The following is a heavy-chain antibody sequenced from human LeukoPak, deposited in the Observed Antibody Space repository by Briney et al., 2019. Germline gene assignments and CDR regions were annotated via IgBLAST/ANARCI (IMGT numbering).Heavy chain of an antibody. CDR1: GFTFSSYG. V-gene: IGHV3-33*01. CDR3: ARDCPESFGAFDI. D-gene: IGHD1-26*01. J-gene: IGHJ3*02. Sequence: SGGSLRLSCAASGFTFSSYGMHWVRQAPGKGLEGVAVIWYDGSNKYYADSVKGRFTISRDNSKNTLYLQMNSLRAEDTAVYYCARDCPESFGAFDIWGQGTMVTVSS. CDR2: IWYDGSNK.